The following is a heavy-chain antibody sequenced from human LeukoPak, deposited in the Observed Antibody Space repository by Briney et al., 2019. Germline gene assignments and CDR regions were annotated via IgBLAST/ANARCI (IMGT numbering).Heavy chain of an antibody. CDR2: ISGSGGST. V-gene: IGHV3-23*01. D-gene: IGHD1-26*01. J-gene: IGHJ4*02. CDR1: GFTFSSYA. Sequence: GGSLRLSCAASGFTFSSYAMSWVRQAPGKGLEWVSAISGSGGSTYYADSVKGRFTISRDNSKNTLYLQMNSLRAEGTAVYYCSASGSYYEPFDYWGQGTLVTVSS. CDR3: SASGSYYEPFDY.